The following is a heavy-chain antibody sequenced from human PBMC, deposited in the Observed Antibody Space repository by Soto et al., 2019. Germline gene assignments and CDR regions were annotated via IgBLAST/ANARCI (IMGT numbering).Heavy chain of an antibody. J-gene: IGHJ4*02. CDR1: GITFRRTA. Sequence: SVKVSCKASGITFRRTAVQWMRQARGQRPEWIGRIVVGTGSTTYAQIVQERIAITRDTSASTAYMELSSLRSEDTAVYYCARGPPEPWYGNFDYWGQGTLVTVSS. CDR2: IVVGTGST. CDR3: ARGPPEPWYGNFDY. D-gene: IGHD1-1*01. V-gene: IGHV1-58*01.